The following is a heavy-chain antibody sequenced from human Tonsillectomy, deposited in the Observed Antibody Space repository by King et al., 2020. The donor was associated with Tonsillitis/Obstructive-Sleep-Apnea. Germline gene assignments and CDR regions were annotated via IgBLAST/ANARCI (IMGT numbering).Heavy chain of an antibody. CDR2: IKSKTDGGTT. Sequence: VQLVESGGGLVKPGGSLRLSCAASGFTFSNAWMSWVRQAPGKGLEWVGRIKSKTDGGTTDYAAPVKGRFTISRDDSKNTLYLQMNSLKTEDTAVYYCTTDPLYSGYDWYFDYWGQGTLVTVSS. D-gene: IGHD5-12*01. V-gene: IGHV3-15*01. CDR1: GFTFSNAW. J-gene: IGHJ4*02. CDR3: TTDPLYSGYDWYFDY.